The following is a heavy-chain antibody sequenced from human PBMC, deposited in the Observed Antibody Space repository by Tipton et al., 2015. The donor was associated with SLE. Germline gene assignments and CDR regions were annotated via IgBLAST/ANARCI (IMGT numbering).Heavy chain of an antibody. CDR1: GGSISSGSYY. J-gene: IGHJ4*02. CDR2: IYTSGST. V-gene: IGHV4-61*09. CDR3: ARAASGWYPSFDF. Sequence: TLSLTCTVSGGSISSGSYYWSWIRQPAGKGLEWIGHIYTSGSTNYNPSLKSRVTISVDTSKNQFYLKMNSVSAADTAVYFCARAASGWYPSFDFWGRGTLATVSS. D-gene: IGHD6-19*01.